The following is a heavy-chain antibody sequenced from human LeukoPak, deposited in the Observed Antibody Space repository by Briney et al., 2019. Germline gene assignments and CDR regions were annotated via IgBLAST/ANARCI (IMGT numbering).Heavy chain of an antibody. V-gene: IGHV4-59*10. J-gene: IGHJ5*02. CDR3: AKNAGYL. Sequence: MTSETLSLTCAVYGGYFSGYYLRWIRQPPGKGLEWIGRIYSGGSTNYSPTLKSRVTMSVDPSKKQFSLKLTSVTAADTAVYYCAKNAGYLWGQGTLVTVSS. CDR2: IYSGGST. CDR1: GGYFSGYY. D-gene: IGHD6-13*01.